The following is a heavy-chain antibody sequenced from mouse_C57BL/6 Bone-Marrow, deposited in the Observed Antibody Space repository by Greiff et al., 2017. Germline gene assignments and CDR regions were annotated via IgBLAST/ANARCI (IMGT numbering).Heavy chain of an antibody. CDR2: ISSGGSYT. CDR3: ARPYYGSSFPYAMDY. CDR1: GFTFSSYG. J-gene: IGHJ4*01. Sequence: EVQLVESGGDLVKPGGSLKLSCAASGFTFSSYGMSWVRQTPDKRLEWVATISSGGSYTYYPDSVKGRFTISRDNAKNTLYLQMSSLKSEDTAMYYCARPYYGSSFPYAMDYWGQGTSVTVSS. D-gene: IGHD1-1*01. V-gene: IGHV5-6*01.